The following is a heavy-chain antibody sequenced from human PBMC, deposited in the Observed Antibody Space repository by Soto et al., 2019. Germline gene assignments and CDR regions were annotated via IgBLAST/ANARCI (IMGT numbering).Heavy chain of an antibody. CDR2: IRGSGGST. CDR1: GFTFSSYA. Sequence: GGSLRLSCAASGFTFSSYAMSWVRQAPGKGLEWVSAIRGSGGSTYYTDSVKGRFTISRDNSKNTLYLQINSLRAEDTSVYYCLKDSGYCGTARPVSFDYWGQGTLVTVSS. J-gene: IGHJ4*02. D-gene: IGHD2-2*01. V-gene: IGHV3-23*01. CDR3: LKDSGYCGTARPVSFDY.